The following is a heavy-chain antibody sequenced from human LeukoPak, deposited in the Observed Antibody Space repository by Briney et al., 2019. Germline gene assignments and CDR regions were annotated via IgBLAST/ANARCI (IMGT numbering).Heavy chain of an antibody. J-gene: IGHJ6*03. V-gene: IGHV4-34*01. CDR1: GGSFSGYY. CDR3: AGVRRVPAAIEGGYYYYMDV. Sequence: SETLSLTCAVYGGSFSGYYWSWIRQPPGKGLEWIGEINHSGSTNYNPSLKSRVTISVDTSKNQFSLKLSSVTAADTAVYYCAGVRRVPAAIEGGYYYYMDVWGKGTTVTVSS. CDR2: INHSGST. D-gene: IGHD2-2*02.